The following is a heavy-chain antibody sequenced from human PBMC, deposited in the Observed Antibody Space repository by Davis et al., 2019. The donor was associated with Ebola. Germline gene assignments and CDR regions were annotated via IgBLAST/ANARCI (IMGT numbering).Heavy chain of an antibody. Sequence: SVPVSFKASGCTFSSHANSRVRQAPGQGLEGTGGIIPILVTANYAQKFQGRVTITADKSTSTAYMELSSLRSEDTAVYYCARPVAGELFYYYYGMDVWGQGTTVTVSS. V-gene: IGHV1-69*10. CDR3: ARPVAGELFYYYYGMDV. CDR1: GCTFSSHA. CDR2: IIPILVTA. D-gene: IGHD6-19*01. J-gene: IGHJ6*02.